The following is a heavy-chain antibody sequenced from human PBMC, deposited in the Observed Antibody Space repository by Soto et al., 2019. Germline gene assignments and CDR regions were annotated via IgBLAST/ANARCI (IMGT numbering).Heavy chain of an antibody. CDR1: GFIFSSYG. CDR2: ISNDGSNK. V-gene: IGHV3-30*03. CDR3: AANPQEPHCGGDCYIDY. Sequence: QVQLVESGGGVVQPGRSLRLSCAASGFIFSSYGMHWVRQAPGKGLEWVAFISNDGSNKYYADSVEGRFTISRDNSKNTLYRQMNSLRAEETAVYSCAANPQEPHCGGDCYIDYWGQGTLVTVSS. J-gene: IGHJ4*02. D-gene: IGHD2-21*02.